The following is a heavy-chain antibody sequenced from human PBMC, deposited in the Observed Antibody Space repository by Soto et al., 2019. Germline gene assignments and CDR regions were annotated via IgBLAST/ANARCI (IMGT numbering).Heavy chain of an antibody. CDR3: ASNYYDSSGYFDY. J-gene: IGHJ4*02. CDR1: GCSISSGDYY. D-gene: IGHD3-22*01. Sequence: SETLSLPGPVSGCSISSGDYYWSWIRQPPGKGLEWIGYIYHSGSTYYNPSLKSRVTISVDTSKNQFSLKLSSVTAADTAVYYCASNYYDSSGYFDYWGQGTLVTVSS. CDR2: IYHSGST. V-gene: IGHV4-30-4*01.